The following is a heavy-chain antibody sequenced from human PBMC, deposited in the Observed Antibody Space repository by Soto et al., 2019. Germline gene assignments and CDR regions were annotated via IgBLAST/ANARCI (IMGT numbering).Heavy chain of an antibody. V-gene: IGHV1-69*13. CDR2: IIPIFGTA. D-gene: IGHD1-26*01. Sequence: GASVKVSCKASGGTFSSYAISWVRQAPGQGLEWMGGIIPIFGTANYAQKFQGRATITADESTSTAYMELSSLRSEDTAVYYCARSIVGATHTYNWFDPWGQGTLVTVSS. CDR3: ARSIVGATHTYNWFDP. CDR1: GGTFSSYA. J-gene: IGHJ5*02.